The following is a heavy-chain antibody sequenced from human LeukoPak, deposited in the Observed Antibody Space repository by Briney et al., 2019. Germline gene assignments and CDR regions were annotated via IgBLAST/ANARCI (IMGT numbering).Heavy chain of an antibody. Sequence: SETLSLTCTVSGGSISTYYWSWIRQPPGKGLEWIGYIYHSGNTNYNPSLKSRVTISLDTSKNQFSLKVNSVTAADTAVYFCARVLRGVSYVYGLDVWGQGTTVTVSS. CDR3: ARVLRGVSYVYGLDV. D-gene: IGHD3-10*01. V-gene: IGHV4-59*01. J-gene: IGHJ6*02. CDR2: IYHSGNT. CDR1: GGSISTYY.